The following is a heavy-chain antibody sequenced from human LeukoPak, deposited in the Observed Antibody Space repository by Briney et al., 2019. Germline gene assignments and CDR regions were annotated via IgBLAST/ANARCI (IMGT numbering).Heavy chain of an antibody. CDR3: ARNHDYGDYRLGFDP. CDR2: IIPIFGTA. J-gene: IGHJ5*02. D-gene: IGHD4-17*01. V-gene: IGHV1-69*01. CDR1: GGTFSSYA. Sequence: GSSVKVSCKASGGTFSSYAISWVRQAPGQGLEWMGGIIPIFGTANYAQKFQGRVTITADESTSTAYMELSSLRSEDTAVYYCARNHDYGDYRLGFDPWGQGTLVTVSS.